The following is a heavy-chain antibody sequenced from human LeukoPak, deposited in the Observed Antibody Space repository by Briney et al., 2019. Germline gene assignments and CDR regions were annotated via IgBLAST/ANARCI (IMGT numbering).Heavy chain of an antibody. Sequence: GGSLRLSCAASGFTFSSYAMSWVRQAPGKGLEWVSAISGSGGNTYYADSVKGRFTISRDNSKDTLYLQVDSLRAEDTAVYYCARGYYYDSSGYSNTFDIWGQGTMVTVSS. J-gene: IGHJ3*02. CDR2: ISGSGGNT. CDR3: ARGYYYDSSGYSNTFDI. V-gene: IGHV3-23*01. D-gene: IGHD3-22*01. CDR1: GFTFSSYA.